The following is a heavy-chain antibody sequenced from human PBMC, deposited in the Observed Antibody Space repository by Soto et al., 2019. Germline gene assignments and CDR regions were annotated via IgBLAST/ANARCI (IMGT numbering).Heavy chain of an antibody. V-gene: IGHV3-23*01. D-gene: IGHD2-15*01. Sequence: LRLSCAASGLSISTYGMSWVRQAPGKGLEWVSAISGGSDSTYYADSVKGRFTISRDNSKNTLYLQMNSLRAEDTAVYYCAKDSPVLTVWGQGTTVTVSS. CDR3: AKDSPVLTV. CDR1: GLSISTYG. CDR2: ISGGSDST. J-gene: IGHJ6*02.